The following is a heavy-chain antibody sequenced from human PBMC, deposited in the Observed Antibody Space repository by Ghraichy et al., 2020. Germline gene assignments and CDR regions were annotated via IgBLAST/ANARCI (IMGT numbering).Heavy chain of an antibody. CDR2: IRSSTDGGTT. V-gene: IGHV3-15*01. Sequence: GGSLRLSCAASGLTLSNAWMTWVRQAPGKGLEWLGRIRSSTDGGTTDYAAPVKGRFSISRDVSKNTLYVEMNSLKTEDTAIYYCATEWGGNRYFDYWGQGTLVTVSS. CDR3: ATEWGGNRYFDY. J-gene: IGHJ4*02. D-gene: IGHD1-14*01. CDR1: GLTLSNAW.